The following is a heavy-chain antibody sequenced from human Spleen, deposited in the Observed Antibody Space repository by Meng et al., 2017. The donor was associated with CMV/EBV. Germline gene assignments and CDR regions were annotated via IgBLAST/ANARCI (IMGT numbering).Heavy chain of an antibody. CDR3: ARDREVATMYDAFDM. D-gene: IGHD5-12*01. CDR1: GYTFTGYY. J-gene: IGHJ3*02. CDR2: INPNTGGT. V-gene: IGHV1-2*06. Sequence: ASVKVSCKASGYTFTGYYIHWVRQAPGQGLEWMGRINPNTGGTNYAQKLQGRVTMTSDTPITTAYMELSRLRSDDTAVYYCARDREVATMYDAFDMWGQGTMVTVSS.